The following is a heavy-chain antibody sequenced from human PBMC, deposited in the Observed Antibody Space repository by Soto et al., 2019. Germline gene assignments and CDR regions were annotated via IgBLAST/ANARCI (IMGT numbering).Heavy chain of an antibody. CDR1: GYTFTGYY. V-gene: IGHV1-2*02. CDR3: ARDLVAGYSSSWYYY. D-gene: IGHD6-13*01. Sequence: ASVKVSCKASGYTFTGYYIHWVRQAPGQGLEWMGWINPNSGGTNYAQKFQGRVTMTRDTSISTAYMELSRLRSDDTAVYYCARDLVAGYSSSWYYYWGQGTLVTVSS. CDR2: INPNSGGT. J-gene: IGHJ4*02.